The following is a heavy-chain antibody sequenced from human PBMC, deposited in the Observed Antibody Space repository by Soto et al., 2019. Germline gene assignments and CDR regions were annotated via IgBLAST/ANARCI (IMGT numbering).Heavy chain of an antibody. CDR2: TSGSGDRT. CDR1: GFTFNIYA. D-gene: IGHD3-16*02. CDR3: AKASTYEYVWGSFRYYFDH. Sequence: PGGSLRLSCAASGFTFNIYAMSWVRQAPGKGLEWVSGTSGSGDRTHFVDSLKGRFTISRDNVKNTLYLQMNSLRAEDTAVYYCAKASTYEYVWGSFRYYFDHWGQGALVTVSS. J-gene: IGHJ4*02. V-gene: IGHV3-23*01.